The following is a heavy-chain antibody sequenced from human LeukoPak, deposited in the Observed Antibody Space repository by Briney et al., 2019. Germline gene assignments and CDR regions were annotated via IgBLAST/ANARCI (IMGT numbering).Heavy chain of an antibody. CDR1: GFTFSRYS. CDR3: ARGRYGDYH. CDR2: INPDGSTT. D-gene: IGHD4-17*01. V-gene: IGHV3-74*01. Sequence: GGSLRLSCAASGFTFSRYSMNWVRQAPGKGLVWVSGINPDGSTTTYADSVKGRFTISRENAKSTLYLHMNILRVEDTAVYYCARGRYGDYHWGQGILVTVSS. J-gene: IGHJ4*02.